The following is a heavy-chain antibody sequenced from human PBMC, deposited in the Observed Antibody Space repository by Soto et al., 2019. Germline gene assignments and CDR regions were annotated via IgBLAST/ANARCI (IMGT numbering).Heavy chain of an antibody. D-gene: IGHD2-15*01. CDR3: ARHGAVLAAAYNWFDP. J-gene: IGHJ5*02. CDR2: IYYSGST. Sequence: QLQLQESGPGLVKPSETLSLTCTVSGGSISSSSYYWGWIRQPPGKGLEWFGSIYYSGSTYYNPSLKSRVTISVDTAKNQFSRKLSAVTAADTAVYYCARHGAVLAAAYNWFDPWGQGTLVTVSS. CDR1: GGSISSSSYY. V-gene: IGHV4-39*01.